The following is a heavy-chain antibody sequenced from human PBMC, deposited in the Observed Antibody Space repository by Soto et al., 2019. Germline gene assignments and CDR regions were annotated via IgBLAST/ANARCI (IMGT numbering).Heavy chain of an antibody. Sequence: GGSLSLSCAASGFPFSTYSMNWVRQAPGKGLEWVSYISSSSSTIYYADSVKGRFTISRDNAKNSLYLQMNSLRGEDTAVYYCAREHYHYMDVWGKGTTVTVSS. J-gene: IGHJ6*03. CDR3: AREHYHYMDV. V-gene: IGHV3-48*01. CDR2: ISSSSSTI. CDR1: GFPFSTYS.